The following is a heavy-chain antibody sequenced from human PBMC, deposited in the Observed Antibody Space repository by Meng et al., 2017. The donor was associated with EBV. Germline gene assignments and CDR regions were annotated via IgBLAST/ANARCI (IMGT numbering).Heavy chain of an antibody. V-gene: IGHV4-39*01. Sequence: QLQLRESGPGPVKPSEXLSPTCTLSGDSISSFYYWGWFRQPPGRGLEWIGSVHYTGSTYYSPSLKSRVTVSVDTSKNQFSLRLTSVTAADTAVYYCARPFPSWQSPRLDPFGAWGQGTLVTVSS. J-gene: IGHJ5*02. CDR1: GDSISSFYY. CDR3: ARPFPSWQSPRLDPFGA. CDR2: VHYTGST. D-gene: IGHD6-19*01.